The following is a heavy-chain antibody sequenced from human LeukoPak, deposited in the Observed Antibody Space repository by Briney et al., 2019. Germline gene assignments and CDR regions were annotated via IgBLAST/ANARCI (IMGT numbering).Heavy chain of an antibody. CDR1: GGSISSYY. J-gene: IGHJ5*02. CDR3: AKNTDDYTWFDP. CDR2: IYTSGST. D-gene: IGHD4-11*01. V-gene: IGHV4-4*07. Sequence: SETLSLTCTVSGGSISSYYWSWIRQPAGKGLEWIGRIYTSGSTNYNPSLKSRVTMSVDTSKNQFSLKLSSVTAADTVVYYCAKNTDDYTWFDPWGQGTLVTVSS.